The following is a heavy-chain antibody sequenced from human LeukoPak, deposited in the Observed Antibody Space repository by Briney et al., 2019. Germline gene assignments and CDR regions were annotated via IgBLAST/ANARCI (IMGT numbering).Heavy chain of an antibody. CDR3: ARSITIFGSTIDY. CDR2: TIPIFGTA. CDR1: GGTFSSYA. V-gene: IGHV1-69*13. Sequence: ASVKVSCKASGGTFSSYAISWVRQAPGQGLEWMGGTIPIFGTANYAQKFQGRVTITADESTSTAYMELSSLRSEDTAVYYCARSITIFGSTIDYWGQGTQVTVSS. J-gene: IGHJ4*02. D-gene: IGHD3-3*01.